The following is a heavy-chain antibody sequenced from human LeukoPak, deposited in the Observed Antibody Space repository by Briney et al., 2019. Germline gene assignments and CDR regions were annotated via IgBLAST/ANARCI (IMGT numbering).Heavy chain of an antibody. D-gene: IGHD6-13*01. CDR1: GDSMNSYF. CDR2: ISTSENT. J-gene: IGHJ5*02. V-gene: IGHV4-4*07. Sequence: SETLSLTCTVSGDSMNSYFWTWIRQPAGKGLEWIGRISTSENTNYNPSLKSRVTMSIDTSKNQFSLKLSSVTAADTAVYYCARDNGLASAWFDPWGQGTLVTVSS. CDR3: ARDNGLASAWFDP.